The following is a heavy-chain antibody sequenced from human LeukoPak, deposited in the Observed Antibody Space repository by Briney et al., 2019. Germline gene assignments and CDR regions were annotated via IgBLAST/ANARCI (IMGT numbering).Heavy chain of an antibody. D-gene: IGHD1-26*01. Sequence: GGSLRLSCAASGFTVSSNYMSWVRQVPGKGLEWVSVIYSGGSTYYADSVKGRFTISRDNSKNTLYLQMNSLRAEDTAVYYCARDRIGYFDYWGQGTLVTVSS. V-gene: IGHV3-66*01. CDR1: GFTVSSNY. J-gene: IGHJ4*02. CDR3: ARDRIGYFDY. CDR2: IYSGGST.